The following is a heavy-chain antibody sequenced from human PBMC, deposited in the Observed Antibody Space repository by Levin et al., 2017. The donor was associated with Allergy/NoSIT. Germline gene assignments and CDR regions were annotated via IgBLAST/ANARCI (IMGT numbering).Heavy chain of an antibody. J-gene: IGHJ4*02. CDR1: GGSISSSSYY. CDR2: IYYTGST. CDR3: ASRLDTPLVPLYYFDY. Sequence: SQTLSLTCTVSGGSISSSSYYWGWIRQPPGKGLEWIGTIYYTGSTYFNPSLKSRVTISVDTSKNQFSLKMSSVTAADTAVYYCASRLDTPLVPLYYFDYWGQGTLDTVSS. V-gene: IGHV4-39*01. D-gene: IGHD5-18*01.